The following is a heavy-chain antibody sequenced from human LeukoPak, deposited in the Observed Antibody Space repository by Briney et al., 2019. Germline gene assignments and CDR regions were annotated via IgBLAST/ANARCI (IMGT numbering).Heavy chain of an antibody. CDR3: ARHYDSSGYYHDAFDI. J-gene: IGHJ3*02. V-gene: IGHV1-46*01. CDR2: INHSGGST. Sequence: ASVKVSCKASGYTFTSYYMHWVRQAPGQGLEWMGIINHSGGSTSYAQKFQGRVTMTRDTSTSTVYMELSSLRSEDTAVYYCARHYDSSGYYHDAFDIWGQGTMVTVSS. D-gene: IGHD3-22*01. CDR1: GYTFTSYY.